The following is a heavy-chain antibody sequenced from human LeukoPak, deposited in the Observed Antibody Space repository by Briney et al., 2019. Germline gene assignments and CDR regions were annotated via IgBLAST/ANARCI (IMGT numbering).Heavy chain of an antibody. D-gene: IGHD3-10*01. CDR2: IYSSGNI. J-gene: IGHJ4*02. CDR1: GGSISSSSYY. V-gene: IGHV4-61*05. CDR3: ARVSLVRGAPDYYFDY. Sequence: SETLSLTCTVSGGSISSSSYYWGWIRQPPGKGLEWIGHIYSSGNINYSPSLKSRVTVSVDTSKNQFSLKLSSVTAADTAVYYCARVSLVRGAPDYYFDYWGQGTLVTVSS.